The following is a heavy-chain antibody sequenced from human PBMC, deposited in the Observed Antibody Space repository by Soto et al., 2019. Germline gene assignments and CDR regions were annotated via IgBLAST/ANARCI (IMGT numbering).Heavy chain of an antibody. Sequence: EVQLLESGGGLVQPGGSLRLSCAASGFTFHTYAMSWVRQTPGKGLEWISGILGSGCTYYADSVKGRFTISRDNSKNTLYLQMNSLRAEDTAMYYCAKDRQPDGFWPFDHWGQGTLITVSS. CDR3: AKDRQPDGFWPFDH. V-gene: IGHV3-23*01. J-gene: IGHJ4*02. CDR2: ILGSGCT. D-gene: IGHD3-3*01. CDR1: GFTFHTYA.